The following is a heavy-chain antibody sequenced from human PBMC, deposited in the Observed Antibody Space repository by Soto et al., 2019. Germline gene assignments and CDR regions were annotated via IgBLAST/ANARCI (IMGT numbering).Heavy chain of an antibody. Sequence: SETLSLTCTVSGDSVSSASFYWIWIRQAPGKGLEWIGFIYFSGSTNYNPSLKSRVTMSLDTSKNQFSLNLSSVTPADTAVYYCARVHSGRNWFDPWGQGXLVTVSS. CDR1: GDSVSSASFY. D-gene: IGHD6-19*01. J-gene: IGHJ5*02. CDR2: IYFSGST. V-gene: IGHV4-61*01. CDR3: ARVHSGRNWFDP.